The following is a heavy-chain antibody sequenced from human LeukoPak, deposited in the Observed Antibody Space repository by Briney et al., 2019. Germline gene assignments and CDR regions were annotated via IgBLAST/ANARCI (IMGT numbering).Heavy chain of an antibody. V-gene: IGHV3-21*01. CDR1: GFTFSSYN. J-gene: IGHJ4*02. CDR3: ARGEQWPGTYYFDY. D-gene: IGHD6-19*01. CDR2: ISSSSSYM. Sequence: PGGSLRLSCAASGFTFSSYNMNWVRQAPGEGLEWVSSISSSSSYMYYADSVKGRFTIFRDNVKNSLYLQMNSLRAEDTAVYYCARGEQWPGTYYFDYWGQGTLVTVSS.